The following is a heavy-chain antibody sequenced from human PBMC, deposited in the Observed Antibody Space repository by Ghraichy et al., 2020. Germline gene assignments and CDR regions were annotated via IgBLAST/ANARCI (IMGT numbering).Heavy chain of an antibody. V-gene: IGHV3-7*03. Sequence: LSLPCAASGFSFTTSWMTWVRQTPGKGLEWVASMNQDGGQVYYVDSVKGRFTIARDNAKNSVYLQMNSLRAEDTAVYYCARDPENAALDYWGQGTRVTVSS. D-gene: IGHD1-14*01. J-gene: IGHJ4*02. CDR1: GFSFTTSW. CDR3: ARDPENAALDY. CDR2: MNQDGGQV.